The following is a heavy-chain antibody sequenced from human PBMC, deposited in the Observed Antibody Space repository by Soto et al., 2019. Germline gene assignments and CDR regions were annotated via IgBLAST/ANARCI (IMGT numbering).Heavy chain of an antibody. Sequence: ASVKVSCKASGYTFNDNGISCVRQSPGQGLEWMGCISAYNGNRNFAQKFQDRVTMTTDTSTRTAYMELRSLRSDDTAVYYCARDSSDSSAYHFWGQGTLVTVSS. CDR1: GYTFNDNG. V-gene: IGHV1-18*04. CDR3: ARDSSDSSAYHF. CDR2: ISAYNGNR. J-gene: IGHJ4*02. D-gene: IGHD3-22*01.